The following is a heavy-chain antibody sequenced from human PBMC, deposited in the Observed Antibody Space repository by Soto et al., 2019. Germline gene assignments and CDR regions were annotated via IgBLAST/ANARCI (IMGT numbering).Heavy chain of an antibody. V-gene: IGHV4-31*03. J-gene: IGHJ1*01. CDR2: IYYSGST. D-gene: IGHD3-10*01. CDR1: GGSISSGGYY. Sequence: QVQLQESGPGLVKPSQTLSLTCTVSGGSISSGGYYWSWIRQHPGKGLEWIGYIYYSGSTYYNPSLTSRVTIPVDTSKNPFSLKLSSVTAADTAVYYCARDTSVFGELRYFQHWGQGTLVTVSS. CDR3: ARDTSVFGELRYFQH.